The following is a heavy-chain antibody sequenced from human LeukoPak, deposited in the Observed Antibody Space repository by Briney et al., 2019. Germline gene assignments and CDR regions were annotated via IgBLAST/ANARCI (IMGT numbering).Heavy chain of an antibody. Sequence: PSETLSLTCIVSGGSISSYYWSWIRQPPGKGLEWIGYIYYSGSTNYNPSLKSRVTISVDTSKNQFSLKLSSVTAADTAVYYCAGFTYYYDSSGYYYVKESGDYWGQGTLVTVSS. J-gene: IGHJ4*02. V-gene: IGHV4-59*01. CDR1: GGSISSYY. CDR3: AGFTYYYDSSGYYYVKESGDY. CDR2: IYYSGST. D-gene: IGHD3-22*01.